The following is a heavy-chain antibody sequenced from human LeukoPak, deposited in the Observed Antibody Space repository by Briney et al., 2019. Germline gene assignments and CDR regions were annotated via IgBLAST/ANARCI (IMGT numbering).Heavy chain of an antibody. V-gene: IGHV4-39*01. CDR3: ARQRADYFYYYVDV. Sequence: SETLSLTCTVSGGSIDTTNYYWGWLRQPPGKGLEWIGSICYSETTYDNPSLESRVTISIETSKNQFSLSLSSVTAADTAVYYCARQRADYFYYYVDVWGKGTTVTVS. CDR2: ICYSETT. J-gene: IGHJ6*03. D-gene: IGHD3-9*01. CDR1: GGSIDTTNYY.